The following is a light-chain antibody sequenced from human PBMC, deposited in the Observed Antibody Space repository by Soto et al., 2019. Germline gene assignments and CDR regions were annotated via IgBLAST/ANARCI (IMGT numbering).Light chain of an antibody. V-gene: IGKV1-5*01. Sequence: DIQMTQSPSTLSASVGDRVTITCRASQSIGRFLAWYQHQPGKAPKLLLYDASTLESGVPSRFSGTGSGTEFTLSITSRQPEDFGTYYCEQCYMGWTFGQGTKVDIK. CDR1: QSIGRF. J-gene: IGKJ1*01. CDR2: DAS. CDR3: EQCYMGWT.